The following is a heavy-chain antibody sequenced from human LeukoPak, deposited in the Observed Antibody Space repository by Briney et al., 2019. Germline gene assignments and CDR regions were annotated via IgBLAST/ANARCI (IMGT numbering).Heavy chain of an antibody. Sequence: SETLSLTCTVSGGSISSYYWSWIRQPPGKGLEWIGYIYYRGSTNYNPSLKSRVTISVDTSKNQFSLKLSSVTAADTAVYYCARGEFSSNLGWSDPWGQGTLVTVSS. CDR1: GGSISSYY. V-gene: IGHV4-59*01. CDR2: IYYRGST. D-gene: IGHD6-6*01. J-gene: IGHJ5*02. CDR3: ARGEFSSNLGWSDP.